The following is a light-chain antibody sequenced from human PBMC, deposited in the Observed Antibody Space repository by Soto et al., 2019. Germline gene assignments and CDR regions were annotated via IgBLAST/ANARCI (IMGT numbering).Light chain of an antibody. J-gene: IGLJ2*01. CDR1: SSDVGGYNY. CDR3: SSYTSSSTRV. V-gene: IGLV2-14*01. Sequence: SALTQPASVSGSPGQSITISCTGTSSDVGGYNYVSWYQQHPGKAPKLMIYDVSNRPSGVSNRFSGSKSGNTASLTISGLQAVDEADYYCSSYTSSSTRVFGGGTKVTVL. CDR2: DVS.